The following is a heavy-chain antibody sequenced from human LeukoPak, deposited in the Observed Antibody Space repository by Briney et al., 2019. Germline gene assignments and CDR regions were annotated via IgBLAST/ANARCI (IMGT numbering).Heavy chain of an antibody. CDR1: GYTLTGQD. CDR3: ASYPRYSSSPPFDY. V-gene: IGHV1-2*02. J-gene: IGHJ4*02. D-gene: IGHD6-19*01. Sequence: ASVKVSCKASGYTLTGQDMHWVRQAPGQGLEWMGWINPNTGDTNYAQKFQGRVTMTRDTTISTAYMELSRQTSDDTAVYYCASYPRYSSSPPFDYWGQGTLVTVSS. CDR2: INPNTGDT.